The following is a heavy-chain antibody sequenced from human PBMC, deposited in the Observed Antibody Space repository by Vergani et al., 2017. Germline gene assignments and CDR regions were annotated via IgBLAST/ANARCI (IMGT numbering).Heavy chain of an antibody. D-gene: IGHD2-15*01. CDR1: GGSFSGYY. Sequence: QVQLQQWGAGLLKPSETLSLTCAVSGGSFSGYYWSWIRQPPGKGLEWIGEINHSGSTNYNPSLKSRVTISVDTSKNQFSLKLSSVTAADTAVYYCARGPRYCSGGSCLPVYWGQGTLVTVSS. J-gene: IGHJ4*02. V-gene: IGHV4-34*01. CDR2: INHSGST. CDR3: ARGPRYCSGGSCLPVY.